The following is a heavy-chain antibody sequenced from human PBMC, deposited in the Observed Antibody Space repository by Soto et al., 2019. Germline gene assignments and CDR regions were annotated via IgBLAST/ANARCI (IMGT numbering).Heavy chain of an antibody. CDR2: IIPILGIA. V-gene: IGHV1-69*02. D-gene: IGHD6-13*01. J-gene: IGHJ3*02. CDR3: ARGEGIAAAPWGAFDI. Sequence: QVQLVQSGAEVKKPGSWVKVSCKASGGTFSSYTISWVRQAPGQGLEWMGRIIPILGIANYAQKFQGRVTITADKSTSTAYMELSSLRSEDTAVYYCARGEGIAAAPWGAFDIWGQGTMVTVSS. CDR1: GGTFSSYT.